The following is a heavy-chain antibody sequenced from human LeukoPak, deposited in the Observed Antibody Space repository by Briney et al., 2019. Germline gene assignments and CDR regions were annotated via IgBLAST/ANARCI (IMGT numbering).Heavy chain of an antibody. Sequence: PGGSLRLSCAASGFTFSSYGMHWVRQAPGKGLEWVAFIRYDGSNKYYADSVKGRFTISRDNSKNTLYLQMNSLRAEDTAVYYCAKDLSIAARPATIDYWGQGTLVTVSS. CDR2: IRYDGSNK. J-gene: IGHJ4*02. CDR3: AKDLSIAARPATIDY. CDR1: GFTFSSYG. D-gene: IGHD6-6*01. V-gene: IGHV3-30*02.